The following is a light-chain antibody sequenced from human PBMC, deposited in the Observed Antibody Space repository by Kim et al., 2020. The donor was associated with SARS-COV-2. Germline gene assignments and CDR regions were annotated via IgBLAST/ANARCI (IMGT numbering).Light chain of an antibody. CDR3: QSWDSSTVVV. CDR1: KVGDKY. CDR2: QDT. J-gene: IGLJ2*01. Sequence: VSPGQTASITCSGDKVGDKYAGWYQQKPGQAPVLVLYQDTKRPSGIPERFSGSNSGNTATLTISGTQAMDEADYYCQSWDSSTVVVFGGGTQLTVL. V-gene: IGLV3-1*01.